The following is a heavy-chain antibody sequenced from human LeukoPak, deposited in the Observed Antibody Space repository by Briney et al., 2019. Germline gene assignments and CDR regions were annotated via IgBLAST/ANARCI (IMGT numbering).Heavy chain of an antibody. CDR1: GGSISSYY. V-gene: IGHV4-59*01. D-gene: IGHD6-13*01. CDR3: AGEAGYSSSWYSH. J-gene: IGHJ4*02. Sequence: SETLSLTCTVSGGSISSYYWSWIRQPPGKGLEWIGYIYYSGSTNYNPSLKSRVTISVDTSKNQFSLKLSSVTAADTAVYYCAGEAGYSSSWYSHWGQGTLVTVSS. CDR2: IYYSGST.